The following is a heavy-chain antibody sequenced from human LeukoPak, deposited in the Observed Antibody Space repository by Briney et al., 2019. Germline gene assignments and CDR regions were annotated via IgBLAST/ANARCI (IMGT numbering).Heavy chain of an antibody. J-gene: IGHJ4*02. V-gene: IGHV3-30*18. CDR2: ISYDGSNK. CDR3: AKTGPAAGTLDY. CDR1: GFTFSSYG. D-gene: IGHD6-13*01. Sequence: GGSLRLSCAASGFTFSSYGMHWVRQAPGKGLEWVAVISYDGSNKYYADSVKGRFTISRDNSKNTLYLQMNSLRAEDTAVYYCAKTGPAAGTLDYWGQGTLVTVSS.